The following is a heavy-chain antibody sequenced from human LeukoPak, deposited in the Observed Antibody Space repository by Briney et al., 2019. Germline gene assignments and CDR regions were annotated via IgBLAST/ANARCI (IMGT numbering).Heavy chain of an antibody. J-gene: IGHJ3*02. CDR2: ISRGGNTV. CDR3: ARHYGGSGLDI. CDR1: GFTFSDYY. V-gene: IGHV3-11*01. Sequence: KPGGSPRLSCAASGFTFSDYYMNWIRQAPGKGLEWISYISRGGNTVYYVDSVKGRFTISRDNAKNSLYLQMDSLRAEDTAVYYCARHYGGSGLDIWGQGTVVTVSS. D-gene: IGHD4-23*01.